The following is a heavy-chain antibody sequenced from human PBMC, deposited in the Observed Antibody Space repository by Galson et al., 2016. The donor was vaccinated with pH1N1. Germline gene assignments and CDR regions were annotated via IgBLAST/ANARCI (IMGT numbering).Heavy chain of an antibody. CDR1: GGFFSSYT. J-gene: IGHJ4*02. D-gene: IGHD3-16*01. CDR2: IIRLFGTT. Sequence: SVKVSCKASGGFFSSYTISWVRQAPGQGLEWMGGIIRLFGTTKYAQRFQGRVTITADESTSTAYMELSSLRSEDTAVYYCAFGEACRYFLNYWGQGTLVTVSS. CDR3: AFGEACRYFLNY. V-gene: IGHV1-69*13.